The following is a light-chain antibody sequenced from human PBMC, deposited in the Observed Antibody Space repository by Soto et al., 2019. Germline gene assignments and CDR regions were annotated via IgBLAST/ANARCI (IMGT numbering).Light chain of an antibody. CDR2: LNSDGSH. CDR3: QTWGTGYAV. V-gene: IGLV4-69*01. J-gene: IGLJ7*01. Sequence: QLVLTQSPSASASLGASVKLTCTLYSGHSSYAIAWHQQQPEKGPRYLMKLNSDGSHSKGDGIPDRFSGSSSGAERYLTISSLQSEDEADYYCQTWGTGYAVFGGGTQLTVL. CDR1: SGHSSYA.